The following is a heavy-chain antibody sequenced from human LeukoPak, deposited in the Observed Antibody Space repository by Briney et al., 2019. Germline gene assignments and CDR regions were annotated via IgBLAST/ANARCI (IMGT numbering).Heavy chain of an antibody. V-gene: IGHV3-20*04. D-gene: IGHD3-9*01. J-gene: IGHJ4*02. CDR2: INWNGGST. CDR3: ARGDILTGYYTEYYFDY. CDR1: GFTFDDYG. Sequence: GGSLILSCAASGFTFDDYGMSWVRQAPGKGLEWVSGINWNGGSTGYADSVKGRFTISRDNAKNSLYLQMNSLRAEDTALYYCARGDILTGYYTEYYFDYWGQGTLLTVSS.